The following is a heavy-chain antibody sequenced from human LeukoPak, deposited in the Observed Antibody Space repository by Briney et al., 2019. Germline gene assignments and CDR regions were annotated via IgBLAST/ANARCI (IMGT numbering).Heavy chain of an antibody. CDR1: GGSISSYY. D-gene: IGHD2-15*01. V-gene: IGHV4-59*08. J-gene: IGHJ4*02. CDR3: ARGVGVVAGFDY. Sequence: PSETLSLTCTVSGGSISSYYWSWIRQPPGKGLEWIGYIYYSGSTNYNPSLKSRVTISVDTSKNQFSLKLSSVTAADTAVYYRARGVGVVAGFDYWGQGTLVTASS. CDR2: IYYSGST.